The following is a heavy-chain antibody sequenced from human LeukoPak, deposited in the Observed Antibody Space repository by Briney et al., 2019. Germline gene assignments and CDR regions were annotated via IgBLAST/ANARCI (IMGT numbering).Heavy chain of an antibody. D-gene: IGHD3-22*01. CDR1: GFTFSSYS. CDR3: ARVGSCPYDSDLCNY. V-gene: IGHV3-48*01. Sequence: PGGSLRLSCAASGFTFSSYSMNWVRQAPGKGLEWVSYISSSSSTIYYADSVKGRFTISRDNAKNSLYLQMNSLRAEDTAVYYCARVGSCPYDSDLCNYWGQGTLVTVSS. J-gene: IGHJ4*02. CDR2: ISSSSSTI.